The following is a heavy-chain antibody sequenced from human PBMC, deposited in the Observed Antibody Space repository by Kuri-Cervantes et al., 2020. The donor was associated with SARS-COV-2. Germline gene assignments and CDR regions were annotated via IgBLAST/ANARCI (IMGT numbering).Heavy chain of an antibody. J-gene: IGHJ1*01. CDR2: ISAYNGNT. Sequence: ASVKVSCKASGYTFTSCGISWVRQAPGQGLEWMGWISAYNGNTNYAQKLQGRVTMTTDTSTSTAYMELRSLISDDTAVYYCARDRLAAAGTTEHRHWGQGTLVTVSS. CDR3: ARDRLAAAGTTEHRH. CDR1: GYTFTSCG. V-gene: IGHV1-18*01. D-gene: IGHD6-13*01.